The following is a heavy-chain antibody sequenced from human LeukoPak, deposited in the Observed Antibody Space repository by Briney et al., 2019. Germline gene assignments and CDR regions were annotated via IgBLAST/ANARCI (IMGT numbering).Heavy chain of an antibody. CDR3: AGHHPRNTVDF. CDR2: ISYSGFT. V-gene: IGHV4-59*08. J-gene: IGHJ4*02. D-gene: IGHD2-8*02. CDR1: GGSISSYQ. Sequence: SETLSLTCTVSGGSISSYQWSWIRQPPGKGLEWIGYISYSGFTNYNPSLKSRVTISLDTSKNQFSLKLTSVTAADTGVYYCAGHHPRNTVDFWGQGTLVTVSS.